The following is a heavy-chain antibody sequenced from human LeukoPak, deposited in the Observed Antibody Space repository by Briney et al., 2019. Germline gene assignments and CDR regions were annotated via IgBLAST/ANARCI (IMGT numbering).Heavy chain of an antibody. Sequence: WVRQPPGKGLEWIGSIYYSGSTYYNPSLKSRVAISVDTSKNQFSLKLSSVTAADTAMYYCASHYGSGSFYSPFDYWGQGTLVTVSS. J-gene: IGHJ4*02. D-gene: IGHD3-10*01. CDR2: IYYSGST. V-gene: IGHV4-39*07. CDR3: ASHYGSGSFYSPFDY.